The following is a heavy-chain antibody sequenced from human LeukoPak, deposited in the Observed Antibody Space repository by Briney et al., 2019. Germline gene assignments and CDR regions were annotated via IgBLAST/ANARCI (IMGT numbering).Heavy chain of an antibody. J-gene: IGHJ3*02. Sequence: ASVKVSCKSSGYTFTGYYMHWVRQAPGQGLEWMGWINPNSGGTNYSQKFQGRVTMTRDTSISTAYMELSRLRSDDTAVYYCARYEGDYGFSDAFDIWGQGTMVTVSS. D-gene: IGHD4-17*01. CDR3: ARYEGDYGFSDAFDI. CDR1: GYTFTGYY. V-gene: IGHV1-2*02. CDR2: INPNSGGT.